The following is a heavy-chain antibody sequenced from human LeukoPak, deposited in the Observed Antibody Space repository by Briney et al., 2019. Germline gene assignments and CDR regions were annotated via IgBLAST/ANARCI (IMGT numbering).Heavy chain of an antibody. V-gene: IGHV4-59*01. J-gene: IGHJ5*02. Sequence: KPSETLSPTCTVSGGSISSYYWSWIRQPPGKGLEWIGYIYYSGSTNYNPSLKSRVTISVDTSKNQFSLKLSSVTAADTAVYYCARSTFGWFDPWGQGTLVTVSS. CDR2: IYYSGST. D-gene: IGHD2/OR15-2a*01. CDR3: ARSTFGWFDP. CDR1: GGSISSYY.